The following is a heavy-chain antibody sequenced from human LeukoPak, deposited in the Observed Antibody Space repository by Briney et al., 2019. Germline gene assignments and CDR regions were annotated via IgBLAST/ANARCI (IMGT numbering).Heavy chain of an antibody. CDR3: ARVRSSWNNWFDP. V-gene: IGHV4-59*01. Sequence: SETLSLTCTVSGGSISSYYWSWIRQPPWKGLEWIGYIYYSGSTNYNPSLKSRVTISVDTSKNQFSLKLSSVTAADTAVYYCARVRSSWNNWFDPWGQGTLVTVSS. CDR1: GGSISSYY. J-gene: IGHJ5*02. CDR2: IYYSGST. D-gene: IGHD6-13*01.